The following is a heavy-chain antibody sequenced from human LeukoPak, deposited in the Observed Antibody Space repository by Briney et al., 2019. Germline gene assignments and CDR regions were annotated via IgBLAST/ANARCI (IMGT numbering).Heavy chain of an antibody. D-gene: IGHD3-10*01. CDR3: ARLTMVRGVIYDY. CDR1: GYTFTSYG. CDR2: IIPILGIA. J-gene: IGHJ4*02. V-gene: IGHV1-69*04. Sequence: SVKVSCKASGYTFTSYGISWVRQAPGQGLEWMGRIIPILGIANYAQKFQGRVTITADKSTSTAYMELSSLRSEDTAVYYCARLTMVRGVIYDYWGQGTLVTVSS.